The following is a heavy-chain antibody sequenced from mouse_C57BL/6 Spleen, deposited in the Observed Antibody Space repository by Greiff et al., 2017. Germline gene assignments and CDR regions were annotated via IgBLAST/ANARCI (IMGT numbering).Heavy chain of an antibody. V-gene: IGHV5-16*01. D-gene: IGHD2-2*01. Sequence: EVKLVESEGGLVQPGSSMKLSCTASGFTFSDYYMAWVRQVPEKGLEWVANINYDGSSTYYLDSLKSRFIISRDNAKNILYLQMSSLKSEDTATYYCARESYYGYDGYFDYWGQGTTLTVSS. CDR3: ARESYYGYDGYFDY. CDR1: GFTFSDYY. J-gene: IGHJ2*01. CDR2: INYDGSST.